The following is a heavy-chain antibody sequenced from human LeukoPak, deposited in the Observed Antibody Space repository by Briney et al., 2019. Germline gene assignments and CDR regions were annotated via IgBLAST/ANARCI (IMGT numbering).Heavy chain of an antibody. CDR1: GYTFTGFY. Sequence: ASVKVSSKASGYTFTGFYMHWVRQAPGHGLEWMGWINPYSGDTNYAQKFQGRVTIASDTPISTAYMELSRLRSDDTAVYYCARDQGVAAAGSEYYYSGMNVWGQGTTVTVSS. CDR3: ARDQGVAAAGSEYYYSGMNV. CDR2: INPYSGDT. V-gene: IGHV1-2*02. J-gene: IGHJ6*02. D-gene: IGHD6-13*01.